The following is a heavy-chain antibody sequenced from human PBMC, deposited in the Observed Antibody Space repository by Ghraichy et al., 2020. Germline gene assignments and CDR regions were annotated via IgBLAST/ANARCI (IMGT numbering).Heavy chain of an antibody. CDR2: ISGSGGST. CDR3: AKVGLGGYCSGGSCYTFDY. CDR1: GFTFSSYA. Sequence: GGSLRLSCAASGFTFSSYAMSWVRQAPGKGLEWVSAISGSGGSTYYADSVKGRFTISRDNSKNTLYLQMNSLRAEDTAVYYCAKVGLGGYCSGGSCYTFDYWGQGTLVTVSS. D-gene: IGHD2-15*01. J-gene: IGHJ4*02. V-gene: IGHV3-23*01.